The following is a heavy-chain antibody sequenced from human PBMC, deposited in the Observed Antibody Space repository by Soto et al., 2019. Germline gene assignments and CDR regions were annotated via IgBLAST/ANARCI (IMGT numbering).Heavy chain of an antibody. Sequence: QVQLVQSGAEVKKPGSSVKVSCKASGGTFSSYAISWVRQAPGQGLEWMGGIIPIFGTANYAQKFQGRVTITTDESTSTAYMELGSLRSEVTAVYYCAREGGDYYDSSGYLCYFDYWGQGTLVTVSS. CDR3: AREGGDYYDSSGYLCYFDY. CDR2: IIPIFGTA. J-gene: IGHJ4*02. CDR1: GGTFSSYA. V-gene: IGHV1-69*01. D-gene: IGHD3-22*01.